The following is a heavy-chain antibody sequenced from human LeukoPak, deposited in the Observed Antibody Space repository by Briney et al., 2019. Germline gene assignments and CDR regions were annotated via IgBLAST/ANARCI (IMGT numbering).Heavy chain of an antibody. CDR3: AKEVLGYYYDSSGLGPPHY. CDR1: GFTFSSYS. Sequence: GGSLRLSCAASGFTFSSYSMNWVRQAPGKGLEWVSYISSSSSTIYYADSVKGRFTISRDNAKNSLYLQMNSLRAEDTAVYYCAKEVLGYYYDSSGLGPPHYWGQGTLVTVSS. V-gene: IGHV3-48*01. J-gene: IGHJ4*02. CDR2: ISSSSSTI. D-gene: IGHD3-22*01.